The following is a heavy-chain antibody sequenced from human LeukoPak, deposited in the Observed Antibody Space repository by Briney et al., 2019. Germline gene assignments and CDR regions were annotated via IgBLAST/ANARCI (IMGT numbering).Heavy chain of an antibody. Sequence: SETLSLTCAVSGGSISSSNWWSWVRQPPGKGLEWIGEIYHSGSTNYNPSLKSRVTISVGKSKNQFSLKLSSVTAADTAVYYCARGIAASTGAGSWGQGTLVTVSS. CDR1: GGSISSSNW. CDR3: ARGIAASTGAGS. V-gene: IGHV4-4*02. J-gene: IGHJ5*02. D-gene: IGHD6-13*01. CDR2: IYHSGST.